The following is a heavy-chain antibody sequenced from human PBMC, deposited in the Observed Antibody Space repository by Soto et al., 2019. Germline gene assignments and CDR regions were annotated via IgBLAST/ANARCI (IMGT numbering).Heavy chain of an antibody. CDR2: INHSGGT. CDR1: GGSFSGYY. Sequence: PSETLSLTCAVYGGSFSGYYWTWIRQPPGTGLEWIGEINHSGGTNYNPSLKSRVTISVDTSKNQFSLKLTSVTAADTAVYYCAAKPYNWNIWMVYWGPGIMVTVS. J-gene: IGHJ4*02. CDR3: AAKPYNWNIWMVY. D-gene: IGHD1-1*01. V-gene: IGHV4-34*01.